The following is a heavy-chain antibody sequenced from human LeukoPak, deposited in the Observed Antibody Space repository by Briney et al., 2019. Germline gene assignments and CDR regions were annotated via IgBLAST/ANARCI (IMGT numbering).Heavy chain of an antibody. Sequence: GGSLRLSCTASGFSFSTYWMSWIRQAPGKGLEWVSYISSSGSTIYYADSVKGRFTISRDNAKNSLCLQMNSLRAEDTAVYYCARFSTLDAFDIWGQGTMVTVSS. CDR3: ARFSTLDAFDI. CDR2: ISSSGSTI. CDR1: GFSFSTYW. J-gene: IGHJ3*02. V-gene: IGHV3-11*01. D-gene: IGHD2-2*01.